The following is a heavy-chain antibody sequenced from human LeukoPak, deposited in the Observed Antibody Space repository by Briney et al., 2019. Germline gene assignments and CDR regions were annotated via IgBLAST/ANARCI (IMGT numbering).Heavy chain of an antibody. CDR1: GGSFSGYY. D-gene: IGHD5/OR15-5a*01. CDR3: ARGFRLRIYYGMDV. Sequence: SETLSLTCAVYGGSFSGYYWSWIRQPPGKGLEWIGEINHSGSTNYNPSLKSRVTISEDTSKNQFSLKLSSVTAADTAVYYCARGFRLRIYYGMDVWGQGTTVTVSS. V-gene: IGHV4-34*01. J-gene: IGHJ6*02. CDR2: INHSGST.